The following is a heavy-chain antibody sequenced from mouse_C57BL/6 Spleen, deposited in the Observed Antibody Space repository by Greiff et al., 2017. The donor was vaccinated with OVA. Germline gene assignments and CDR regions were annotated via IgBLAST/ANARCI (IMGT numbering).Heavy chain of an antibody. V-gene: IGHV1-4*01. CDR2: LNPSSGYT. J-gene: IGHJ1*03. D-gene: IGHD2-4*01. CDR3: ARSFYDYDSYFDV. CDR1: GYTFTSYS. Sequence: QVQLQQSGAELARPGASVKMSCKASGYTFTSYSMHWVKQRPGQGLEWIGYLNPSSGYTKYNQKFKDKAPLTADKSSSTAYMQLSSLTSEDSAVYDCARSFYDYDSYFDVWGKGTTVTVSS.